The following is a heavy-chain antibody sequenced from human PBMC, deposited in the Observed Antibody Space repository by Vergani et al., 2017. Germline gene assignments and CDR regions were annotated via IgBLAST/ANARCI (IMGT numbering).Heavy chain of an antibody. D-gene: IGHD3-22*01. CDR3: ARLYGRDSSGSKYFDY. CDR1: GYSFTNYW. CDR2: IHPADSDT. V-gene: IGHV5-51*01. J-gene: IGHJ4*02. Sequence: EVQLVQSGAEVKKPGASLKISCQISGYSFTNYWIGWVRQMPGKGLEWMGIIHPADSDTRYSPSFQGQVTISVDKSISTAYLQGSSLRASDSAMYYCARLYGRDSSGSKYFDYWGQGTLVTVSS.